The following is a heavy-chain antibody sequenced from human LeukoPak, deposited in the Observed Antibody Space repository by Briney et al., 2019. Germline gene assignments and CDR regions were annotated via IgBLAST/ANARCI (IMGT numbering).Heavy chain of an antibody. V-gene: IGHV3-7*01. CDR1: GFTFTSYW. CDR3: ARHFPGQGIDY. J-gene: IGHJ4*02. D-gene: IGHD3-10*01. Sequence: GGSLRLSCAVSGFTFTSYWMSWFRQAPGKGLEWVANIKQDGSAKYYVDSVKGRFTISRDNAKNSLYLQMNSLRAEDTAVYYCARHFPGQGIDYWGQGTLVPVSS. CDR2: IKQDGSAK.